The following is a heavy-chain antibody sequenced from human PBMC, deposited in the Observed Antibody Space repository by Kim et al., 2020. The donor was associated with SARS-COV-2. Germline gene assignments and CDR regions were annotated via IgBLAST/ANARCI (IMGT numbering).Heavy chain of an antibody. V-gene: IGHV3-33*05. J-gene: IGHJ1*01. Sequence: GGSLRLSCAASGFTFSSYGMHWVRQAPGKGLEWVAVISYDGSNKYYADSVKGRFTISRDNSKNTLYLQMNSLRAEDTAVYYCARGSAEGEYFQHWGQGTL. CDR3: ARGSAEGEYFQH. CDR1: GFTFSSYG. CDR2: ISYDGSNK.